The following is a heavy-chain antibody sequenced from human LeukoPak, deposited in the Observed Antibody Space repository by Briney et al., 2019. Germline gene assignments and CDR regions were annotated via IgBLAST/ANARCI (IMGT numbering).Heavy chain of an antibody. CDR2: IYHSGST. CDR1: GGSISSSNW. CDR3: ARDGGGVRGVPDWFDP. V-gene: IGHV4-4*02. Sequence: PSGTLSLTCAVSGGSISSSNWWSWVRQPPGKGLEWIGEIYHSGSTNYNPSLKSRVTISVDKSKNQFSLKLGSVTAADTAVYYCARDGGGVRGVPDWFDPWGQGTLVTVSS. J-gene: IGHJ5*02. D-gene: IGHD3-10*01.